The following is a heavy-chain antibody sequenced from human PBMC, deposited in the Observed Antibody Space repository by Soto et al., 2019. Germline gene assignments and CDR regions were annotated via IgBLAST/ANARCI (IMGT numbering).Heavy chain of an antibody. CDR2: INPNSGGT. CDR3: ARGVPAAITYYYYYGMDV. J-gene: IGHJ6*02. V-gene: IGHV1-2*04. Sequence: ASVKVSCKASGYTFTGYYMHWVRLAPGQGLEWMGWINPNSGGTNYAQKFQGWVTMTRDTSISTAYMELSRLRSDDTAVYYCARGVPAAITYYYYYGMDVWGQGTTVTVSS. D-gene: IGHD2-2*02. CDR1: GYTFTGYY.